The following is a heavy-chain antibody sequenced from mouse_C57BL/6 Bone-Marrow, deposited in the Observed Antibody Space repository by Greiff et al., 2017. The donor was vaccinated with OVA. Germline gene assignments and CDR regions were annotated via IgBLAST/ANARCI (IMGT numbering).Heavy chain of an antibody. CDR1: GFSLTSYG. J-gene: IGHJ1*03. CDR3: ARKDYYGSSYEYFDV. CDR2: IWSGGST. Sequence: QVQLKESGPGLVQPSQSLSITCTVSGFSLTSYGVHWVRQSPGKGLEWLGVIWSGGSTDYNAAFISRLSISKDNSKSQVFFKMNSLQADDTAIYYCARKDYYGSSYEYFDVWGTGTTVTVSS. D-gene: IGHD1-1*01. V-gene: IGHV2-2*01.